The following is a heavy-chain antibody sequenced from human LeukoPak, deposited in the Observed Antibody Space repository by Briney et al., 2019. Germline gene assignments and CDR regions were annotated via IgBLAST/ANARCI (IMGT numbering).Heavy chain of an antibody. J-gene: IGHJ4*02. D-gene: IGHD6-6*01. CDR2: ISSRNSYI. Sequence: GGSLRLSCAASGFIFSQYSMNWVRQAPGKGLEWVSSISSRNSYIYYADSVKGRFTISRDNAKNSLYLQMNSLRAEDTAVYYCAREFEYSSSYFDYWGQGTLVTVSS. V-gene: IGHV3-21*01. CDR1: GFIFSQYS. CDR3: AREFEYSSSYFDY.